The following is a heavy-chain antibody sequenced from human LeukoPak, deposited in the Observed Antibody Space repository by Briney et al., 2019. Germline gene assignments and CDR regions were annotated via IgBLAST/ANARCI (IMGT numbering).Heavy chain of an antibody. J-gene: IGHJ5*02. CDR3: ARDGHQLLSEWFDP. CDR2: INTNTGNP. Sequence: ASVKVSCKASGYTFTSYAMNWVRQAPGQGLEWMGWINTNTGNPTYAQGFTGRFVFSLDTSVSTAYPQISSLKAEDTAVYYCARDGHQLLSEWFDPWGQGTLVTVSS. CDR1: GYTFTSYA. V-gene: IGHV7-4-1*02. D-gene: IGHD2-2*01.